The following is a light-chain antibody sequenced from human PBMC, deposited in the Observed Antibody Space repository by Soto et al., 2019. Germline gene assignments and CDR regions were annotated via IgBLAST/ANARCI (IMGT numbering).Light chain of an antibody. J-gene: IGLJ1*01. Sequence: QSVLTQPAPVSGSPGQSITISCTGTSSDVGGYNYVSWYQQHPGKAPKLMIYEVSNRPSGVSNRFSGSKSGNTASLTISGLQAEDEADYYCSSYTSSSTLFGTGTKLTVL. CDR2: EVS. CDR3: SSYTSSSTL. CDR1: SSDVGGYNY. V-gene: IGLV2-14*01.